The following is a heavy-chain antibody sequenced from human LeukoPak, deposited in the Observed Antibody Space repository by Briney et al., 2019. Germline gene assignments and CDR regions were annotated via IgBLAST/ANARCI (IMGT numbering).Heavy chain of an antibody. CDR2: ISSSSSYI. D-gene: IGHD2-2*01. CDR1: GFTFSSYS. J-gene: IGHJ2*01. CDR3: ARERCSSTSCYPYYWYFDL. V-gene: IGHV3-21*01. Sequence: PGGSLRLSCAASGFTFSSYSMNWVRQAPGKGLEWVSSISSSSSYIYYADSVKGRFTISRDNAKNSLYLQMNSLRAEGTAVYYCARERCSSTSCYPYYWYFDLWGRGTLVTVSS.